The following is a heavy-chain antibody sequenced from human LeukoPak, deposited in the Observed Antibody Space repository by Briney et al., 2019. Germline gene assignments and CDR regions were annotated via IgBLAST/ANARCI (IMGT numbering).Heavy chain of an antibody. D-gene: IGHD1-14*01. Sequence: GGSLRLSCAVSGFTFSSYVMSWVRQAPGKGLEWVSAISGSGGSTYYADSVKGRFTISRDNSKNTLYLQMNSLRAEDTAVYYCARGTTKRGFFDYWGQGTLVTVSS. CDR2: ISGSGGST. J-gene: IGHJ4*02. V-gene: IGHV3-23*01. CDR3: ARGTTKRGFFDY. CDR1: GFTFSSYV.